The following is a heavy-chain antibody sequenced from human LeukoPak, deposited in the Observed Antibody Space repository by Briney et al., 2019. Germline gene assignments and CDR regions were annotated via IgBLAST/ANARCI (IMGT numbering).Heavy chain of an antibody. V-gene: IGHV4-39*01. CDR3: ARSLGYCTGATCYSFDS. D-gene: IGHD2-8*02. Sequence: PSETLSLTCTVSGGSISTSRYSWGWIRQPPGKGLEWIGNILYSGTTYYNPSLKSRVTISVDTSKNQFSLTVNSVTAADTAVYYCARSLGYCTGATCYSFDSWGQGTLVTVSS. CDR1: GGSISTSRYS. CDR2: ILYSGTT. J-gene: IGHJ4*02.